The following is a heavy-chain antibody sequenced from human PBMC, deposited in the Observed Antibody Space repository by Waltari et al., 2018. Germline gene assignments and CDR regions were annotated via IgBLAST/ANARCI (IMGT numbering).Heavy chain of an antibody. CDR1: GGSFSSYA. CDR2: IIPIFRTP. J-gene: IGHJ3*02. Sequence: QVQLAQSGAEVKKPGSSLKVSCKASGGSFSSYAISWVRQVPGQGLEWMGGIIPIFRTPNYAQKFLDRVTITAEESTNTVYMELRSLRPEDTAVYYCASPAPYSSGPNVRVFDIWGQGTMVTVSS. CDR3: ASPAPYSSGPNVRVFDI. V-gene: IGHV1-69*01. D-gene: IGHD6-19*01.